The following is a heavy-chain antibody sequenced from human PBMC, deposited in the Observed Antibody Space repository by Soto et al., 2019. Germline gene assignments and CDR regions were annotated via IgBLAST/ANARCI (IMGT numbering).Heavy chain of an antibody. Sequence: ASVKVSCKASGGTFSSYTISWVRQAPGQGLEWMGRIIPILGIANYAQKFQGRVTITADKSTSTAYMELSSLRSEDTAVYYCARQIYCSSTSCQDAFDIWGQGTMVTVSS. J-gene: IGHJ3*02. V-gene: IGHV1-69*02. CDR3: ARQIYCSSTSCQDAFDI. CDR2: IIPILGIA. CDR1: GGTFSSYT. D-gene: IGHD2-2*01.